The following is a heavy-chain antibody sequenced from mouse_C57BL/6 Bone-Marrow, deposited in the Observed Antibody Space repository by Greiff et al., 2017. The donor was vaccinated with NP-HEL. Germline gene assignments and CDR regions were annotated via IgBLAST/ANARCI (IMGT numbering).Heavy chain of an antibody. Sequence: VKLMESGAELVRPGASVTLSCKASGYTFTDYEMHWVKQTPVHGLEWIGAIDPETGGTAYNQKFKGKAILTADKSSSTAYMELRSLTSEDSAVYYCTRRYGPFDYWGQGTTLTVSS. J-gene: IGHJ2*01. CDR1: GYTFTDYE. CDR3: TRRYGPFDY. D-gene: IGHD1-1*02. V-gene: IGHV1-15*01. CDR2: IDPETGGT.